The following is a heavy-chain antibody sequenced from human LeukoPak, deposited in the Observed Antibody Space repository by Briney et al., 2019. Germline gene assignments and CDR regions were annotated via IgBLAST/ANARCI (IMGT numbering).Heavy chain of an antibody. D-gene: IGHD3-22*01. CDR2: IYYSGST. J-gene: IGHJ2*01. CDR1: GGSIGSSGFY. CDR3: ARPSDSSEWYFDL. Sequence: PSETLSLTCKVSGGSIGSSGFYWGWIRQPPGRGLEWIGSIYYSGSTYYNPSLKSRVTVSVDTSKNQFSLKLSSVTAADTAVYYCARPSDSSEWYFDLWGRGTLVTVSS. V-gene: IGHV4-39*07.